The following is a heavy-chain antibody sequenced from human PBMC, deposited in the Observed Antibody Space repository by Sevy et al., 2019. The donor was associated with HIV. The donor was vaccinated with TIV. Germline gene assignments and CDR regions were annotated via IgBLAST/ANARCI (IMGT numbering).Heavy chain of an antibody. J-gene: IGHJ6*02. V-gene: IGHV1-46*01. CDR1: GYTFTSYY. Sequence: ASVKVSCKASGYTFTSYYMHWVRQAPGQGLEWMGIINPSGGSTSYAQKFQGRVTMTMETSTSTVYMELSSLRSEDTAVYYCARAGIVVVVVAPDYGMDVWGQGTTVTVSS. CDR2: INPSGGST. CDR3: ARAGIVVVVVAPDYGMDV. D-gene: IGHD2-15*01.